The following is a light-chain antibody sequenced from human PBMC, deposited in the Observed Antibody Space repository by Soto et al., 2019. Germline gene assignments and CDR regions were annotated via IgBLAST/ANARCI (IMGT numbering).Light chain of an antibody. CDR2: GAS. V-gene: IGKV3-20*01. J-gene: IGKJ1*01. CDR1: QSVSSSD. CDR3: QQYGSSPWT. Sequence: PGERATLSCRASQSVSSSDLAWYQQKPGQAPRLLIYGASNRATGIPDRFSGSGSGTDFTLTISRLDPEDFAGYYCQQYGSSPWTFGQGTKVEIK.